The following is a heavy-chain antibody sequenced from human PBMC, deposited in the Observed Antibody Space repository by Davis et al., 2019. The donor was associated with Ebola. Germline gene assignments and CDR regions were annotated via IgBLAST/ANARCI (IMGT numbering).Heavy chain of an antibody. Sequence: GESLKISCAASGFTFSNYGMHWVRQAPGKGLEWVALIWYDGSNKYYADSVKCRFTISRDNSKNTLYLQMNSLRAEDTAVYYGARDRVGGYSYGYMGYWGQGTLVTVSS. J-gene: IGHJ4*02. D-gene: IGHD5-18*01. V-gene: IGHV3-33*01. CDR2: IWYDGSNK. CDR1: GFTFSNYG. CDR3: ARDRVGGYSYGYMGY.